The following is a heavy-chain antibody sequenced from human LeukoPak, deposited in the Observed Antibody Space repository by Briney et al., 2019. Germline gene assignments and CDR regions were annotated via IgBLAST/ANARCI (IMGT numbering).Heavy chain of an antibody. D-gene: IGHD6-13*01. CDR3: ARDDTSSWYQEY. V-gene: IGHV3-69-1*02. CDR2: IKSNI. J-gene: IGHJ4*02. Sequence: PGGSLRLSCSASGFTFGDYSMNWVRQAPGKGLEWVAYIKSNIYYADSVKGRFTISRDNAKNLLYLQMNSLTAEDTGVYYRARDDTSSWYQEYWGQGTLVTVSS. CDR1: GFTFGDYS.